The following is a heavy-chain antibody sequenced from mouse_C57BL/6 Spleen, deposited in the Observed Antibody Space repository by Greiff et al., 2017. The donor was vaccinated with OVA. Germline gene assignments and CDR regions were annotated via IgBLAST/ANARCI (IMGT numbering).Heavy chain of an antibody. J-gene: IGHJ3*01. V-gene: IGHV1-53*01. CDR2: INPSNGGT. CDR3: ARGGGTTEVPALFAY. Sequence: VQLQQPGTELVKPGASVKLSCKASGYTFTSYWMHWVKQSPGKGLEWIGNINPSNGGTNYNEKFKSKATLTVDNTSSKAYMQLSSLTSEDSAVYYCARGGGTTEVPALFAYWGQGTLVTVSA. D-gene: IGHD1-1*01. CDR1: GYTFTSYW.